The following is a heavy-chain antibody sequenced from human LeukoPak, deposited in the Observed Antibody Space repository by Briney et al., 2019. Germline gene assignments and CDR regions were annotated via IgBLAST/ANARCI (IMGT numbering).Heavy chain of an antibody. CDR2: INPSGGST. Sequence: GASVKVSCKASGYTFTSYGISWVRQAPGQGLEWMGIINPSGGSTSYAQKFQGRVTMTRDTSTSTVYMELSSLRSEDTAVYYCAREWYYDILTGYPPGHWFDPWGQGTLVTVSS. V-gene: IGHV1-46*01. J-gene: IGHJ5*02. D-gene: IGHD3-9*01. CDR3: AREWYYDILTGYPPGHWFDP. CDR1: GYTFTSYG.